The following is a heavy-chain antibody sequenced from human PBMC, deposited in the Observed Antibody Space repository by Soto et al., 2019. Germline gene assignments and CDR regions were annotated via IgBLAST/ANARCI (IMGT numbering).Heavy chain of an antibody. CDR2: IVVGSGNT. J-gene: IGHJ4*02. D-gene: IGHD3-10*01. CDR3: ARGGNMVRPYDY. Sequence: SVKVSCKASGFTFSNSGIHWVRQAPGQGLEWIGWIVVGSGNTNYAQKFQERVTITRDTSTNTAYMELTSLRSEDTAVYYCARGGNMVRPYDYWGQGTLVTVSS. V-gene: IGHV1-58*02. CDR1: GFTFSNSG.